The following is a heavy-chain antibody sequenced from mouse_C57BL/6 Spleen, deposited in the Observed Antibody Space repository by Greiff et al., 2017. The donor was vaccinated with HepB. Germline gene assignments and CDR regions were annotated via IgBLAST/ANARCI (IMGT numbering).Heavy chain of an antibody. V-gene: IGHV1-18*01. CDR2: INPNNGGT. Sequence: VQLQQSGPELVKPGASVKIPCKASGYTFTDYNMDWVKQSHGKSLEWIGDINPNNGGTIYNQKFKGKATLTVDKSSSTAYMELRSLTSEDTAVYYCARGGGHYYGSSSTRYFDVWGTGTTVTVSS. CDR1: GYTFTDYN. CDR3: ARGGGHYYGSSSTRYFDV. D-gene: IGHD1-1*01. J-gene: IGHJ1*03.